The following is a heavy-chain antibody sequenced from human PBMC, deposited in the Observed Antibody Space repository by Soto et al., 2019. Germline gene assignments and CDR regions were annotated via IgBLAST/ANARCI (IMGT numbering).Heavy chain of an antibody. CDR1: GGTFTTYD. V-gene: IGHV1-69*06. D-gene: IGHD6-19*01. CDR2: IIPLFDAT. Sequence: QVQLVQSGAEVRKPGSSVKVSCKASGGTFTTYDISWVRQAPGQGLEWMGGIIPLFDATKYAQKFQGRVTITADKSTGTAYRELSSLRSEDTAMYYCARDRSSSWYNGTFYFDSWGQGTLVTVSS. J-gene: IGHJ4*02. CDR3: ARDRSSSWYNGTFYFDS.